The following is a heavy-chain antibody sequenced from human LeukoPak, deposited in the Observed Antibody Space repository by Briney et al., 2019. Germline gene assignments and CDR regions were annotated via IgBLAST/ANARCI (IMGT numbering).Heavy chain of an antibody. D-gene: IGHD3-9*01. CDR1: GFTFSSYG. J-gene: IGHJ4*02. V-gene: IGHV3-48*01. CDR3: ARDNRRDYDILTGGSVFDLGFDY. Sequence: GGSLRLSCAVSGFTFSSYGMHWVRQAPGKGLEWVSYISSSSSTIYYADSVKGRFTISRDNAKNSLYLQMNSLRAEDTAVYYCARDNRRDYDILTGGSVFDLGFDYWGQGTLVTVSS. CDR2: ISSSSSTI.